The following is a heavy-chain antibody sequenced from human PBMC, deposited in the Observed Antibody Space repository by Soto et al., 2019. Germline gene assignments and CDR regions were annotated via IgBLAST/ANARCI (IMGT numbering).Heavy chain of an antibody. CDR1: GFTFSSYA. CDR2: ISGSGGST. V-gene: IGHV3-23*01. D-gene: IGHD2-2*01. CDR3: AMGMGEDCSSTSCYLKFDYYYYYMDV. J-gene: IGHJ6*03. Sequence: GGSLRLSCAASGFTFSSYAMSWVRQAPGKGLEWVSAISGSGGSTYYADSVKGRFTISRDNSKNTLYLQMNSLRAEDTAVYYCAMGMGEDCSSTSCYLKFDYYYYYMDVWGKGTTVTVSS.